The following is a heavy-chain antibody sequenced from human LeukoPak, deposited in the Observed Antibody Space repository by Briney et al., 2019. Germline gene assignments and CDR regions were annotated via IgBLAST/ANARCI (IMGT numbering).Heavy chain of an antibody. V-gene: IGHV1-69*05. D-gene: IGHD3-3*01. CDR2: IIPIFGTA. CDR1: GGTFSSYA. Sequence: SVKVSCKASGGTFSSYAISWVRQAPGQGLEWMRGIIPIFGTANYAQKFQGRVTMTRDTSTSTVYMELSSLRSEDTAVYYCASLTIFGGPQPHNWFDPWGQGTLVTVSS. CDR3: ASLTIFGGPQPHNWFDP. J-gene: IGHJ5*02.